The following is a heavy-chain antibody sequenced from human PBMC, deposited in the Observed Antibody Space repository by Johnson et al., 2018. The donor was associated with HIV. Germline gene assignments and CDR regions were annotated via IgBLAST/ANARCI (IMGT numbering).Heavy chain of an antibody. Sequence: QVLLVESGGGVVQPGGSLRLSCAASGFTFSNAWMNWVRQAPGKGLEWVAVISYDGHNEYYADSVEGRFTVSRDNTKNTLYLQMNSLRADDTAIYYCALTESRFLEWLFRAFDIWGQGTMVTVSS. CDR3: ALTESRFLEWLFRAFDI. V-gene: IGHV3-30*03. J-gene: IGHJ3*02. CDR1: GFTFSNAW. CDR2: ISYDGHNE. D-gene: IGHD3-3*01.